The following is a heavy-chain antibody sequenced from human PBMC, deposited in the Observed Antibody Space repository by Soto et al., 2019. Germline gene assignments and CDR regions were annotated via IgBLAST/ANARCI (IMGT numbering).Heavy chain of an antibody. D-gene: IGHD3-16*01. CDR1: GGTFSTFG. V-gene: IGHV1-69*13. CDR3: ARTAPMDAGDKYYYDF. Sequence: SVKVSCKTSGGTFSTFGISWVRQAPGQGLEWMGGIIPFFGTAEYSQKFEDRITITADESTNTVYMDLRSLTSEDTAIYYCARTAPMDAGDKYYYDFWGQGALVTVSS. CDR2: IIPFFGTA. J-gene: IGHJ4*02.